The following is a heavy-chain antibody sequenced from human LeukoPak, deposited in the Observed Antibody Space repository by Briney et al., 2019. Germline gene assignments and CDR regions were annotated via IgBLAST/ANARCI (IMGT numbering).Heavy chain of an antibody. D-gene: IGHD1-26*01. CDR1: GGSITSDY. CDR2: VYYGGNT. Sequence: SETLSLTCTVSGGSITSDYWNWIRQPPGKGLEWIGYVYYGGNTNFNPSLRSRVTMSLDTSKNHFSLNLTSVTAADTAVYYCARGQVGATTLFDYWGQGTLVTVSS. V-gene: IGHV4-59*01. J-gene: IGHJ4*02. CDR3: ARGQVGATTLFDY.